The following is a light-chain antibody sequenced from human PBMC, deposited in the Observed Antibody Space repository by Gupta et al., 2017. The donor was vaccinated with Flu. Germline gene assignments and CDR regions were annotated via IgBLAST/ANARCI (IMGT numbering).Light chain of an antibody. V-gene: IGKV3-15*01. Sequence: EIVMTQSPATLSVSPRERATLSCRASQSVSSYLAWYQQKPGQAPRLLIYGASTSATGIPARFRCSGSGTEFTLTIRSLQTEDFAVYYCQQYSNWPPWTFGQGTKVEIK. CDR3: QQYSNWPPWT. CDR2: GAS. J-gene: IGKJ1*01. CDR1: QSVSSY.